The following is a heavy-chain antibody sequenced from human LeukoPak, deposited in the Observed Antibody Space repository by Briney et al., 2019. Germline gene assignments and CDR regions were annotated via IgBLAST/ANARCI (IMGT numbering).Heavy chain of an antibody. V-gene: IGHV1-8*01. D-gene: IGHD1-14*01. CDR2: VSPKTDDR. CDR3: ARTPPEGDIDT. Sequence: GASVKVSCKASGYSFSNFHINWVRQASGQGLEWIGWVSPKTDDRGYALKFQGRVTMTSDTSETTVYMEVRSLTSEDTAVYYCARTPPEGDIDTWGQGTMVTVSS. J-gene: IGHJ5*02. CDR1: GYSFSNFH.